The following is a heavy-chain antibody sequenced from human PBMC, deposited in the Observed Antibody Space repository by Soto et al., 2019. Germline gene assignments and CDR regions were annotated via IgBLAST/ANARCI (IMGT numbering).Heavy chain of an antibody. V-gene: IGHV1-69*13. CDR1: GGTFSSYA. J-gene: IGHJ2*01. CDR2: IIPIFGTA. D-gene: IGHD6-19*01. Sequence: GASVKVSCKASGGTFSSYAISWVRQAPGQGLEWMGGIIPIFGTANYAQKFQGRVTITADESTSTAYMELSSLRSEDTAVHYCARGLPVAATGWYFDLWGRGTLVTVSS. CDR3: ARGLPVAATGWYFDL.